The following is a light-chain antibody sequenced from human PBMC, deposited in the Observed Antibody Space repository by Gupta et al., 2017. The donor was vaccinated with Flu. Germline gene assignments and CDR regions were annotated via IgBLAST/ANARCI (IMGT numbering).Light chain of an antibody. V-gene: IGKV1-33*01. CDR2: DAS. CDR1: LDSSDY. CDR3: HQYGDPFT. Sequence: SLSAAERASVTSTGHPSLDSSDYLNWLQHRQGEGPKILIYDASNLETRVRSRVSGSGSEIDFTFTIHSLQPLDTETYYCHQYGDPFTFGGGTKVEI. J-gene: IGKJ4*01.